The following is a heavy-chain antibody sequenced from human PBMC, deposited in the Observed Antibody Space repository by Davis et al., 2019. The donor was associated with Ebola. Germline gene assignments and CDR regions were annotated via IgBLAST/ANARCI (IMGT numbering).Heavy chain of an antibody. CDR3: AREGSIAAPYGMDV. J-gene: IGHJ6*02. CDR2: ISAYNGNT. V-gene: IGHV1-18*01. D-gene: IGHD6-6*01. Sequence: ASVKVSCKASGYTFTSYGISWVRQAPGQGLEWMGWISAYNGNTNYAQKLQGRVTMTTDTSTSIVYMELRSLRSDDTAVYYCAREGSIAAPYGMDVWGQGTTVTVSS. CDR1: GYTFTSYG.